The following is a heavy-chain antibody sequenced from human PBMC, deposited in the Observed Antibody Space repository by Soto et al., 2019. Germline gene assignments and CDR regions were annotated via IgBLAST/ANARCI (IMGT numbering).Heavy chain of an antibody. CDR3: ARDSVGGGFNI. Sequence: GGSLRLSCEASGFPVISHDISWVRQAPGMGLEWVSVIFSGGKTSYRDSVKARFIISRDDSENTVYLQMNRVRVDDTAVYFCARDSVGGGFNIWGRGTPVTVSS. CDR1: GFPVISHD. D-gene: IGHD3-16*01. V-gene: IGHV3-66*01. J-gene: IGHJ3*02. CDR2: IFSGGKT.